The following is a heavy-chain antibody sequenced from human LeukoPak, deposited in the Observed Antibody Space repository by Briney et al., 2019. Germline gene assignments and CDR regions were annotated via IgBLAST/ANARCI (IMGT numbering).Heavy chain of an antibody. CDR2: IIPIFGTA. D-gene: IGHD6-13*01. CDR1: GGTFSSYA. J-gene: IGHJ5*02. CDR3: ARGARGSWRNWFDP. V-gene: IGHV1-69*05. Sequence: SVKVSCKASGGTFSSYAISWVRQAPGQGLEWMGGIIPIFGTANYAQKFQGRVTITRDTSASTAYMALSSLRSEDMAVYYCARGARGSWRNWFDPWGQGTLVTVSS.